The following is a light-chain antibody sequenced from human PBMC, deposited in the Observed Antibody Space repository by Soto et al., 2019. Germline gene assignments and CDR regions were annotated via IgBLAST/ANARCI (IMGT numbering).Light chain of an antibody. Sequence: EIVLTQSPATLSLSPGERATLSCRASQSISSYLAWYQQKPGQAPRLLIYDASNRATGIPARFSGSGSGTDFTLTISSLEPEDVAVYYCQQRNNWPPMYTFRQGTKLEIK. CDR2: DAS. V-gene: IGKV3-11*01. J-gene: IGKJ2*01. CDR3: QQRNNWPPMYT. CDR1: QSISSY.